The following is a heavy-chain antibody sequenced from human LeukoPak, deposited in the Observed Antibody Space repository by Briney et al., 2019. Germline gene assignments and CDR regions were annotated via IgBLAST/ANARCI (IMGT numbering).Heavy chain of an antibody. CDR3: VRVVIVSNTDPAFDI. V-gene: IGHV3-33*01. Sequence: PGRSLRLSCAASGFIFSTYGMHWVRQAPGKGLEWVAVIWHDGSNRHYADSVKGRFTISRDNPKSTLYLQMNSLRAEDTAVYYCVRVVIVSNTDPAFDIWGQGTLVTVSS. J-gene: IGHJ3*02. CDR2: IWHDGSNR. CDR1: GFIFSTYG. D-gene: IGHD2-21*01.